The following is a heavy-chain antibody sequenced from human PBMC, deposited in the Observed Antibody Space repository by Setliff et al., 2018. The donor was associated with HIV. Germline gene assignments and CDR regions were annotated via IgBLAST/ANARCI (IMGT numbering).Heavy chain of an antibody. CDR3: ARVARRGYFDY. D-gene: IGHD6-6*01. J-gene: IGHJ4*02. V-gene: IGHV1-46*01. CDR2: INPSGGST. Sequence: ASVKVSCKASGYTFTSYYMHWVRQAPGQGLEWMGIINPSGGSTSYAQKFRGRVTMTRDTSTSTVYMELSSLRSEDTAVYYCARVARRGYFDYWGQGTLVTVSS. CDR1: GYTFTSYY.